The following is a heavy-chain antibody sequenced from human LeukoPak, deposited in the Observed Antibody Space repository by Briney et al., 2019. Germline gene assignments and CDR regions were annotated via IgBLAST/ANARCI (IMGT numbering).Heavy chain of an antibody. CDR3: ARGGLYSSSSWYFDY. CDR1: GFTFSSYW. V-gene: IGHV3-7*01. CDR2: INHNGNVN. J-gene: IGHJ4*02. D-gene: IGHD6-6*01. Sequence: GGSLRLSCAASGFTFSSYWMNWARQAPGKGLEWVASINHNGNVNYYVDSVKGRFTISRDNFKNTIYLHMNSLRAEDTAVYYCARGGLYSSSSWYFDYWGQGTLVTVSS.